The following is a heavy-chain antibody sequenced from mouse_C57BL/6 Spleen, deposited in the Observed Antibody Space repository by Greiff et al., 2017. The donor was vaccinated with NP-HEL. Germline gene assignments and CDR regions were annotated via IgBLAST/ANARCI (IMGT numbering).Heavy chain of an antibody. J-gene: IGHJ1*03. CDR3: TPCYDSSRAYWDIDV. V-gene: IGHV14-4*01. Sequence: VQLKQSGAELVRPGASVKLSCTASGFNIKDDYMHWVKQRPEQGLEWIGWIDPENGDTEYASKVQGKATITADTSSNTAYLQLSSLTSDDAAVFYCTPCYDSSRAYWDIDVWGKGTSVTVSS. CDR2: IDPENGDT. CDR1: GFNIKDDY. D-gene: IGHD1-1*01.